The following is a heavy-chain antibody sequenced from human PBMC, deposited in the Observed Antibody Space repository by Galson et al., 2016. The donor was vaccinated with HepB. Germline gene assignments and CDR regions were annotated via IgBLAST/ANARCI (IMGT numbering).Heavy chain of an antibody. Sequence: SLRLSCAVSGFTFRNRQMHWVRQVPGKGLVWVSRIEGDGNSPIYADSVKGRFTISRDNAENTLYLQMNSLRAEDTAVYYCARDLSGPDYWGQGTLVTVSS. CDR2: IEGDGNSP. CDR1: GFTFRNRQ. V-gene: IGHV3-74*01. J-gene: IGHJ4*02. CDR3: ARDLSGPDY.